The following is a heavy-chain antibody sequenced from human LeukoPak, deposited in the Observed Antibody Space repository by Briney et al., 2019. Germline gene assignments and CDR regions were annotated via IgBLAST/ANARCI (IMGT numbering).Heavy chain of an antibody. CDR3: AKEVGTFTLDY. CDR1: GFSFSTYV. Sequence: AGGSLRLSCAASGFSFSTYVMHWVRQAPGKGLEWVTVISYDGSDKYYADSVKGRFTISRDNSRNTLYLQMNSLRVEDTAVYYCAKEVGTFTLDYWGQGTLVTVSS. CDR2: ISYDGSDK. J-gene: IGHJ4*02. D-gene: IGHD1-26*01. V-gene: IGHV3-30*18.